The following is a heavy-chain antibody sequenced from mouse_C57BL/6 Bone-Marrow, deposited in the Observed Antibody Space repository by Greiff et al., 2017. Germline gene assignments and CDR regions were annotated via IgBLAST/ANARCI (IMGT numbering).Heavy chain of an antibody. CDR1: GYTFTDHT. CDR3: AKRGICDFYCECFDY. J-gene: IGHJ2*01. V-gene: IGHV1-78*01. CDR2: IYPRDGST. Sequence: VQLVESDAELVKPGASVKLSCKASGYTFTDHTIHWMKQRPERGLEWIGYIYPRDGSTKYNEKFKGKATLTADKSSSTAYMQLNSLTSEDSAVXLGAKRGICDFYCECFDYWGQGTTLTVSS. D-gene: IGHD1-1*01.